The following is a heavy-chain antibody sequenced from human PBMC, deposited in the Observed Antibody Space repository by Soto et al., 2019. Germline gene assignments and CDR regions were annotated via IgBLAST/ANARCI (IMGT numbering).Heavy chain of an antibody. V-gene: IGHV3-11*01. D-gene: IGHD2-15*01. CDR2: ISSSGTII. CDR3: ARGKSIFDGMDV. J-gene: IGHJ6*02. Sequence: GGSLRLSCAASGFTFSDYYISWIRQAPGKGLEWVSYISSSGTIIYHADSVKGRFTISRDNAKNSLFLQMNSLRAEDTAVYFCARGKSIFDGMDVWGQGTTVTVS. CDR1: GFTFSDYY.